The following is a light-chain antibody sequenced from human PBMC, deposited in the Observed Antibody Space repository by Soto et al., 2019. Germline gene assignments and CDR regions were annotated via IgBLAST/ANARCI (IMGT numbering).Light chain of an antibody. Sequence: QSVLTQPASVSGSPGQSITISCTGTSSDVGTYNLVSWYQQHPGKAPKLMIYEGSKRPSGLSNRFSGSKSGNTASLTISGLQAEDEADYYCCSYAGSTTLVFGGGTKVTVL. CDR3: CSYAGSTTLV. CDR1: SSDVGTYNL. CDR2: EGS. V-gene: IGLV2-23*01. J-gene: IGLJ2*01.